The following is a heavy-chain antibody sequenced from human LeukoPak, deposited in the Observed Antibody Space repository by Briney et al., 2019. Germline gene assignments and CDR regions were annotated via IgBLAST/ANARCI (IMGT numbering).Heavy chain of an antibody. V-gene: IGHV3-21*01. D-gene: IGHD1-1*01. Sequence: GGSLRLSCAASGFTFTSYWMTWVRQAPGKGLEWVSSISGSNSYIYYADSMKGRFTISRDNAKNSLYLQMNSLRAEDTAVYYCARGRYLENDAFDIWGQGTMVTVSS. CDR2: ISGSNSYI. J-gene: IGHJ3*02. CDR3: ARGRYLENDAFDI. CDR1: GFTFTSYW.